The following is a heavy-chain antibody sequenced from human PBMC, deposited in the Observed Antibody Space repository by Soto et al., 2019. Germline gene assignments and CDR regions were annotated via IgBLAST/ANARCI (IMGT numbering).Heavy chain of an antibody. CDR3: ARDSSGSYSGNWFDP. CDR1: GGSFSSYY. D-gene: IGHD1-26*01. CDR2: IYYSGST. J-gene: IGHJ5*02. V-gene: IGHV4-59*01. Sequence: PSETPSLTCTVSGGSFSSYYLTSDRQPPGKGLDWIGYIYYSGSTNYNPSLKSRVTISVDTSKDQFSLQLSSVTAADTAVYYCARDSSGSYSGNWFDPWGQGTLVTVS.